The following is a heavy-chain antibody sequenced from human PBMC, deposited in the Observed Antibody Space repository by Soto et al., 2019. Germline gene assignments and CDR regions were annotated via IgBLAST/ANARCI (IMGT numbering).Heavy chain of an antibody. Sequence: QVQLVQSGAEVKKPGSSVKVSCKASGGTFSSYAISWVRQAPGQGLEWMGGIIPIFGTPNYARKFPGRVTMTSDAPTSTAYMELSSLRSEDTAVYYCSGIAAPRYDSGMDVWGKGTTGTVSS. CDR3: SGIAAPRYDSGMDV. J-gene: IGHJ6*04. D-gene: IGHD6-13*01. CDR2: IIPIFGTP. V-gene: IGHV1-69*05. CDR1: GGTFSSYA.